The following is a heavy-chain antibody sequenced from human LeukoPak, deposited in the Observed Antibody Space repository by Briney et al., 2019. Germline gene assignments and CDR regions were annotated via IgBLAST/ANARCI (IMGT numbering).Heavy chain of an antibody. Sequence: GGSLRLSCAASGFTFSSYWMSWVRQAPGKGLEWVANIKQDGSEKYYVDSVKGRFTISRDNAKNSLYLQMNSLRAEDTAVYYCARLVRDIVVVPAAMGFDYWGQGTLVTDSS. J-gene: IGHJ4*02. D-gene: IGHD2-2*01. CDR3: ARLVRDIVVVPAAMGFDY. V-gene: IGHV3-7*01. CDR1: GFTFSSYW. CDR2: IKQDGSEK.